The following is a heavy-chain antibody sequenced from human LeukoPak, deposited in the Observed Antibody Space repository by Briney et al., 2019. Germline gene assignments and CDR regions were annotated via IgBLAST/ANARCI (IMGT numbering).Heavy chain of an antibody. CDR2: IKQDGSEK. Sequence: PGGSLRLSCAASAFSFSNYWMGWVRQAPGKGLEWLANIKQDGSEKHYVDSVKGRFTISRDNAKNSLYLQMNSLTAEDTAVHYCVRAHHPGGWFDPWGQGTLVTVSS. D-gene: IGHD3-10*01. J-gene: IGHJ5*02. CDR1: AFSFSNYW. CDR3: VRAHHPGGWFDP. V-gene: IGHV3-7*04.